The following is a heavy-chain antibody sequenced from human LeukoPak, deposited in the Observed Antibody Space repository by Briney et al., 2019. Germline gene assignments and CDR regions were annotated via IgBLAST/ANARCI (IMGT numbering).Heavy chain of an antibody. CDR3: ARVSSAGIWDY. CDR1: GGSFSGYY. Sequence: PSETLSLTCTVSGGSFSGYYWSWIRQPAGKGPEWIGRIYTSGSTNYNPSLKSRVTMSVDTSKNQFSLKLSSVTAADTAVYYCARVSSAGIWDYWGQGTLVTVSS. CDR2: IYTSGST. J-gene: IGHJ4*02. D-gene: IGHD6-19*01. V-gene: IGHV4-4*07.